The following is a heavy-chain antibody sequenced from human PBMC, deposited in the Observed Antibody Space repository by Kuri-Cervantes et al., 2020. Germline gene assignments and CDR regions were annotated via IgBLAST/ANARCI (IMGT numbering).Heavy chain of an antibody. CDR2: ISAYNGNT. CDR1: GYTFTSYG. D-gene: IGHD2-15*01. CDR3: ARRPVDCSGGSCSSYYYYGMDV. V-gene: IGHV1-18*01. Sequence: ASVKVSFKATGYTFTSYGISWVRQTHGQGLEWMGWISAYNGNTNYAQKLQGRVTMTTDTSTSTTYMEPGSLRSDDTAVYYCARRPVDCSGGSCSSYYYYGMDVWGQGTTVTVSS. J-gene: IGHJ6*02.